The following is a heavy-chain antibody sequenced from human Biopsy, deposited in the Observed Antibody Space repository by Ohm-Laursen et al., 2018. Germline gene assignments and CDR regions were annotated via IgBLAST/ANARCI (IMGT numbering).Heavy chain of an antibody. CDR3: ARGDYFDSNGYFWFDP. J-gene: IGHJ5*02. D-gene: IGHD3-22*01. CDR2: IFNSANT. CDR1: GGSISSGGPY. V-gene: IGHV4-31*01. Sequence: TLSLTCTVSGGSISSGGPYWSWIRQRPGKGLERIGYIFNSANTYYNPSLKNLITISGDTSKNQFSLKLNSVTAADTAVYYCARGDYFDSNGYFWFDPWGQGTLVTVSS.